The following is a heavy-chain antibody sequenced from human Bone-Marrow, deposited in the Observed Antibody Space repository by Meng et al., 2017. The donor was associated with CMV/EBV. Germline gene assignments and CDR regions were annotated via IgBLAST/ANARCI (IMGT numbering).Heavy chain of an antibody. V-gene: IGHV3-23*03. CDR3: EKDQWARRIGSYGMDV. CDR1: GFTFSSYA. Sequence: GESLKISCAASGFTFSSYAMSWVRQAPGKGLEWVSVIYSGGSSTYYADSVKGRFTISRDNSKNTLYLQMNSLRAEDTAVYYCEKDQWARRIGSYGMDVWGQGTTVTVSS. D-gene: IGHD1-26*01. CDR2: IYSGGSST. J-gene: IGHJ6*02.